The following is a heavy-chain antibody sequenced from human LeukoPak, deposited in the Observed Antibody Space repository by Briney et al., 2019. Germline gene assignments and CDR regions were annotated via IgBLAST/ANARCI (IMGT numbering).Heavy chain of an antibody. Sequence: GGSLRLSCVAPGFTFGKYWMSWVRQAPGKGLEWVANIKLDGSEKNYVDSVKGRFTISRDNTKNSLYLQMNSLRVEDTAVFYCARDQYDTWSRRGNFDSWGQETLVIVSS. CDR1: GFTFGKYW. J-gene: IGHJ4*02. V-gene: IGHV3-7*03. CDR2: IKLDGSEK. D-gene: IGHD3-3*01. CDR3: ARDQYDTWSRRGNFDS.